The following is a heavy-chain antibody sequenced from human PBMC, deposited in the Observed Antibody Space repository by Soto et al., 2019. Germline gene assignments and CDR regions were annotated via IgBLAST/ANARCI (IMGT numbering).Heavy chain of an antibody. Sequence: QVQLVESGGGVVQPGRSLRLSCAASGFTFSSYGMHWVRQAPGKGLEWVAVIWYDGSNKYYADSVKGRFTIYRDNSKNXLYLQMSSLRAEDTAVYYCARGDRIVGATSVVPDYWGQGTLVTVSS. J-gene: IGHJ4*02. D-gene: IGHD1-26*01. V-gene: IGHV3-33*01. CDR3: ARGDRIVGATSVVPDY. CDR1: GFTFSSYG. CDR2: IWYDGSNK.